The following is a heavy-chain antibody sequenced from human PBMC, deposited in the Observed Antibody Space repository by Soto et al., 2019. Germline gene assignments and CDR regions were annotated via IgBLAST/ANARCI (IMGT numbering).Heavy chain of an antibody. V-gene: IGHV4-59*01. CDR2: IYYTGNT. Sequence: PSETLSLTCTVSGGSISSYSWSWIRQPPGKGLEWTGYIYYTGNTNYNPSLKSRVTISLDTSKNQFSLKLNSVTAADTAVYYCGRVVVGATSWFDPWGQGTLVTVSS. CDR3: GRVVVGATSWFDP. J-gene: IGHJ5*02. D-gene: IGHD1-26*01. CDR1: GGSISSYS.